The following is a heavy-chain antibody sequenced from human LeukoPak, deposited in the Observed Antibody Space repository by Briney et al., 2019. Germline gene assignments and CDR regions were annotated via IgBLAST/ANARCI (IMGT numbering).Heavy chain of an antibody. D-gene: IGHD2-21*01. Sequence: GGSLRLSCAASGFSFSSYWMHWVRQVPGKGLVWVSRIHSDGSSTTYADSVRGRFTISRDNSKNTLYLQMNSLRAEDAAVYFCAKAPVTSCRGAYCYPFDSWGQGTLVTVSS. CDR2: IHSDGSST. CDR1: GFSFSSYW. CDR3: AKAPVTSCRGAYCYPFDS. J-gene: IGHJ4*02. V-gene: IGHV3-74*01.